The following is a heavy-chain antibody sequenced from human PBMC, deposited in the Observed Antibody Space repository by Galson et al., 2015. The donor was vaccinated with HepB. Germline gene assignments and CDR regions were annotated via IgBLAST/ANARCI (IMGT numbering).Heavy chain of an antibody. Sequence: SLRLSCAASGLPFSTNTMYWVRQAPGKGLEGVAVISYGGSNKYYTDSVKGRFTISRDNSKNTLYLQMNSLRPEDTAVYYCANHIYWGQGTLVTVSS. CDR1: GLPFSTNT. CDR3: ANHIY. V-gene: IGHV3-30*04. D-gene: IGHD1-14*01. J-gene: IGHJ4*02. CDR2: ISYGGSNK.